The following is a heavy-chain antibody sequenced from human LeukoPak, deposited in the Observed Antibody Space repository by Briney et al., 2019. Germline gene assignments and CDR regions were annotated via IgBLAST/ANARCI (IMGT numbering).Heavy chain of an antibody. CDR1: GYTFTSYY. V-gene: IGHV1-46*01. J-gene: IGHJ4*02. CDR3: ARTLLRTCRSCSSTSCYTGPLDY. CDR2: INPSGGST. D-gene: IGHD2-2*02. Sequence: ASVKVSCKASGYTFTSYYMHWVRQAPGQGLEWMGIINPSGGSTSYAQKFQGRVTMTRDMSTSTVYMELSSLRSEDTAVYYCARTLLRTCRSCSSTSCYTGPLDYWGQGTLVTVSS.